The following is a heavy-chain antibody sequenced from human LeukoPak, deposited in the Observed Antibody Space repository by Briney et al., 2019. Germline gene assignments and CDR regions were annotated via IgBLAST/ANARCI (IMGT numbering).Heavy chain of an antibody. J-gene: IGHJ5*02. V-gene: IGHV4-59*01. CDR3: AREGMNNWFDP. CDR2: IYYSGST. Sequence: ASETLSLTCTVSGGSISSYYWSWIRQPPGKGLEWIGYIYYSGSTNYNPSLKSRVTISVDTSKNQFSLKLSSVTAADTAVYYCAREGMNNWFDPWGQGTLVTVSS. CDR1: GGSISSYY. D-gene: IGHD3-10*01.